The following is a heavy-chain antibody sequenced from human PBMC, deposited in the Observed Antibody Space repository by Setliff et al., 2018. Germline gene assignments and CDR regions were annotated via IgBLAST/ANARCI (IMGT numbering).Heavy chain of an antibody. J-gene: IGHJ2*01. D-gene: IGHD4-4*01. CDR2: IRYDESKI. V-gene: IGHV3-30*02. CDR1: TFTFRNYG. CDR3: AKPPTSKAYSFDL. Sequence: PGGSLRLSCEASTFTFRNYGMHWVRQAPGRGPEWVAFIRYDESKIYYADSVKGRFTISRDNSKSTLYLQMNSLRLEDTAVYYCAKPPTSKAYSFDLWGRGILVTVSS.